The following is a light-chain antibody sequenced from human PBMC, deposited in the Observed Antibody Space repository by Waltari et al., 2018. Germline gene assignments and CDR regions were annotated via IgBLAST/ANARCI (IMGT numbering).Light chain of an antibody. Sequence: DIQMTQSPSSLSASVGDRVPITCRASQSISSYLNWYHQKPGKAPKLLIYAASSLQSGVPSRFSGSGSGTDFTLTISSLQPEDFATYYCQQSYSTPPTFGGGTKVEIK. CDR2: AAS. J-gene: IGKJ4*01. CDR3: QQSYSTPPT. V-gene: IGKV1-39*01. CDR1: QSISSY.